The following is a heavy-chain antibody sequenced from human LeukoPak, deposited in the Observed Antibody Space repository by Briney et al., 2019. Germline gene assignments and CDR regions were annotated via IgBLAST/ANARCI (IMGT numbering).Heavy chain of an antibody. CDR3: ARVNDYDSGSLYRPIDY. CDR1: GFTFDDYA. J-gene: IGHJ4*02. CDR2: ISWNGGSI. V-gene: IGHV3-9*01. D-gene: IGHD3-10*01. Sequence: GGSLRLSCAASGFTFDDYAMHWVRQAPGKGLEWVSGISWNGGSIGYADSVKGRFTISRDNVKNSLYLQMNSLRAEDTAVYSCARVNDYDSGSLYRPIDYWGQGTLVTVSS.